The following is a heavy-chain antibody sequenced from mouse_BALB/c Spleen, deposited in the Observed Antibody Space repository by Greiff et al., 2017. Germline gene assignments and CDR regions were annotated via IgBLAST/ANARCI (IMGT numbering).Heavy chain of an antibody. CDR2: ISTYYGNT. Sequence: QVQLQQSGPELVRPGVSVKISCKGSGYTFTDYAMHWVKQSHAKSLEWIGVISTYYGNTNYNQKFKGKATMTVDKSSSTAYMELARLTSEDSAIYYCARSRGIYDGYYYAMDYWGQGTSVTVSS. CDR3: ARSRGIYDGYYYAMDY. D-gene: IGHD2-3*01. V-gene: IGHV1-67*01. CDR1: GYTFTDYA. J-gene: IGHJ4*01.